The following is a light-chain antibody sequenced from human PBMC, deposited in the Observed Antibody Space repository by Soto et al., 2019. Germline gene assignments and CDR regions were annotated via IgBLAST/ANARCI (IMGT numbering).Light chain of an antibody. CDR2: EVI. Sequence: QSALTQPASVSGSPGQSITISCTGTSSDVGNYNLVSWYQHHPGKAPKLMIYEVIKRPSGVSNRFSGSKSGDTASLTISGLQAEDEADYYCCSYAGSNYVFGTGTKVTVL. J-gene: IGLJ1*01. CDR1: SSDVGNYNL. CDR3: CSYAGSNYV. V-gene: IGLV2-23*02.